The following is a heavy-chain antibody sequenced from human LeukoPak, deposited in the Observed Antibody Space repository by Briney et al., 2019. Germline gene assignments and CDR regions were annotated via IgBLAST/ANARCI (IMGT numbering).Heavy chain of an antibody. Sequence: PGGSLRLSCAASGFTFSSYWMHWVRHAPGKGLVWVSRLNSDGSSTTYADSVKGRFTISRDNAKNTLYLQMNSLRAEDTAAYYCARGGDYYDIDYWGQGTLVTVSP. CDR2: LNSDGSST. CDR3: ARGGDYYDIDY. CDR1: GFTFSSYW. D-gene: IGHD3-22*01. J-gene: IGHJ4*02. V-gene: IGHV3-74*01.